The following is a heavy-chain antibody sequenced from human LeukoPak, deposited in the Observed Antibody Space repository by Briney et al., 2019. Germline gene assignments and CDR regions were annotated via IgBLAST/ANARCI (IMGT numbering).Heavy chain of an antibody. CDR3: STEGYSYGFHSFHI. CDR1: RFTFSNAW. J-gene: IGHJ3*02. CDR2: IKSKTNGGTT. Sequence: PGGSLRLSCAASRFTFSNAWMSWVRQAPGKGLEWVGRIKSKTNGGTTEYAAPVEGRFTISRDDSKNTLNLQINSLKTEDTAVYYCSTEGYSYGFHSFHIWGQGTVVTVSS. V-gene: IGHV3-15*01. D-gene: IGHD5-18*01.